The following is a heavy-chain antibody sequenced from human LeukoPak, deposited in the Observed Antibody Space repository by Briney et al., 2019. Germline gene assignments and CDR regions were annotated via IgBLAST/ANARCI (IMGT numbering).Heavy chain of an antibody. CDR2: IFPIFGTA. CDR1: RGTFSSYA. J-gene: IGHJ5*02. V-gene: IGHV1-69*05. D-gene: IGHD5-18*01. Sequence: SVKVSCKASRGTFSSYAISWVGQAPGQGLEWVGGIFPIFGTANYAQKFQGRVTITTDESTRTAYMELSSLRSEDTALYYCAQTPVSNTAINWFDPWGQGTLVTVSS. CDR3: AQTPVSNTAINWFDP.